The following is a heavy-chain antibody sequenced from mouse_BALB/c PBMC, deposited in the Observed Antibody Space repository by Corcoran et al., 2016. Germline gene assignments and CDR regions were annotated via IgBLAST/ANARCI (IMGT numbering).Heavy chain of an antibody. D-gene: IGHD6-1*01. CDR1: GYSFTGYY. CDR2: INPYNGAT. CDR3: ARAFRGSCQAMDY. Sequence: EVQLQQSGPELVKPGASVKISCKASGYSFTGYYMHWVKQSHVKSLEWIGRINPYNGATSYNQNFKDKASLTVDKSSSTAYMELNSLTSEDSAVYYGARAFRGSCQAMDYWGQGTSVTVSA. V-gene: IGHV1-42*01. J-gene: IGHJ4*01.